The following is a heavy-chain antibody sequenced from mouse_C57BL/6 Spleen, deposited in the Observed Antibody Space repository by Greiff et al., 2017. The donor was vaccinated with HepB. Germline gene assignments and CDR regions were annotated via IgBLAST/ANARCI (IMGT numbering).Heavy chain of an antibody. J-gene: IGHJ4*01. V-gene: IGHV3-6*01. CDR1: GYSITSGYY. CDR3: ARKTFITTVVAGDYYAMDY. Sequence: EVQRVESGPGLVKPSQSLSLTCSVTGYSITSGYYWNWIRQFPGNKLEWMGYISYDGSNNYNPSLKNRISITRDTSKNQFFLKLNSVTTEDTATYYCARKTFITTVVAGDYYAMDYWGQGTSVTVSS. CDR2: ISYDGSN. D-gene: IGHD1-1*01.